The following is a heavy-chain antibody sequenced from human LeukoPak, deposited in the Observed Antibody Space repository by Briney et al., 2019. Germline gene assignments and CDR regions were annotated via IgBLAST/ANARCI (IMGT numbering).Heavy chain of an antibody. CDR3: ARLVDGIYTRLDS. V-gene: IGHV4-59*08. J-gene: IGHJ4*02. Sequence: SETLSLTCTVSRGSISPDHCAWIRQPPGKRLEWIGYIFYTGRARYNPSLESRVTLTVDMSKNQVSLKLSSVTAADTAIYYCARLVDGIYTRLDSWGQGTLVTVSS. CDR1: RGSISPDH. D-gene: IGHD1-26*01. CDR2: IFYTGRA.